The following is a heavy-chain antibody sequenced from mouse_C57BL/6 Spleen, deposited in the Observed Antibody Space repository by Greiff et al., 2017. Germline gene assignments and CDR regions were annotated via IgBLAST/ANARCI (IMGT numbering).Heavy chain of an antibody. CDR3: TRDSNWDYYAMDY. V-gene: IGHV1-15*01. CDR1: GYTFTDYE. D-gene: IGHD4-1*02. Sequence: VQLQQSGAELVRPGASVTLSCKASGYTFTDYEMHWVKQTPVHGLEWIGAIDPETGGTAYNQKFKGKAILTADKSSSTAYMELRSLTSEDSAVYYCTRDSNWDYYAMDYWGQGTSVTVSS. J-gene: IGHJ4*01. CDR2: IDPETGGT.